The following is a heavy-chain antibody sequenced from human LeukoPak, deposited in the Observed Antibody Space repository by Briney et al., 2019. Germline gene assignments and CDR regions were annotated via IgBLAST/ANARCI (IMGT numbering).Heavy chain of an antibody. CDR2: INHSGST. D-gene: IGHD2-2*01. CDR3: AIHIVVVPAAKKKNWFDP. CDR1: GGSFSGYY. J-gene: IGHJ5*02. Sequence: SETLSLTCAVYGGSFSGYYWSWIRQPPGKGLERIGEINHSGSTNYNPSLKSRATISVDTSKNQFSLKLSSVTAADTAVYYCAIHIVVVPAAKKKNWFDPWGQGTLVTVSS. V-gene: IGHV4-34*01.